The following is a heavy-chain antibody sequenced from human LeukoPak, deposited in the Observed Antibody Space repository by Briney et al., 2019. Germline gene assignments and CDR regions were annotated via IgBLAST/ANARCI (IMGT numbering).Heavy chain of an antibody. D-gene: IGHD6-19*01. Sequence: GGSLRLSCAASGFTFSSYWMSWVRQAPGKGLEWVANIRQDGSEKYYVDSVKGRFTISRDNAKNSLYLQMNSLRAEDTAVYYCARERIAVAGTRFDYWGQGTLVTASS. J-gene: IGHJ4*02. CDR2: IRQDGSEK. CDR1: GFTFSSYW. V-gene: IGHV3-7*01. CDR3: ARERIAVAGTRFDY.